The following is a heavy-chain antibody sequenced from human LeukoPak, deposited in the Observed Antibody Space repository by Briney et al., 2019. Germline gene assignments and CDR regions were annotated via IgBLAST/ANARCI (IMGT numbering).Heavy chain of an antibody. V-gene: IGHV1-2*02. J-gene: IGHJ1*01. Sequence: ASVKVSCKASGYNFSGHYMHWVRQAPGQGPEWMGWIKPSNGDTKYAQNFQGRVTMTRDTSISTAYMELSSPRSDDTAVYYCASPPLSSAMYYAHWGQGTLVTVSS. CDR2: IKPSNGDT. CDR1: GYNFSGHY. CDR3: ASPPLSSAMYYAH. D-gene: IGHD1-26*01.